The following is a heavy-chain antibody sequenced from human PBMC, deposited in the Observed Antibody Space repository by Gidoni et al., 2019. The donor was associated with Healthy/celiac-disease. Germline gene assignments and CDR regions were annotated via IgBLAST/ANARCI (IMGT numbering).Heavy chain of an antibody. V-gene: IGHV3-11*01. CDR1: GFPFSDYY. Sequence: QVQLVESGGGLVKPGGSLRLSCADSGFPFSDYYMRWIRQAPGKGLGWVAYISSSGSTIYYADSVKGRFTISRDNAKNSLYLQMNSLRAEDTSVYYCARDYNVGRRGYSYGRDAFDIWGQGTMVTVSS. J-gene: IGHJ3*02. CDR3: ARDYNVGRRGYSYGRDAFDI. CDR2: ISSSGSTI. D-gene: IGHD5-18*01.